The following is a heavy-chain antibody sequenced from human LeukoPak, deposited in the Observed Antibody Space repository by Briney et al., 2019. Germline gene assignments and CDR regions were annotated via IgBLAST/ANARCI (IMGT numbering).Heavy chain of an antibody. CDR2: INPNSGGT. Sequence: ASVKVSCKASGYTFTGYYMHWVRQAPGQGLEWMGWINPNSGGTNYAQKFQGRVTMTRDTSISTAYMEPSRLRSDDTAVYYCAGGSGSYYKGGFYNWFDPWGQGTLVTVSS. V-gene: IGHV1-2*02. CDR3: AGGSGSYYKGGFYNWFDP. J-gene: IGHJ5*02. CDR1: GYTFTGYY. D-gene: IGHD3-10*01.